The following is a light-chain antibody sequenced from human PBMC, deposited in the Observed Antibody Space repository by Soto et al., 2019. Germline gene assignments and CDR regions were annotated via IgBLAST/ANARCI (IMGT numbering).Light chain of an antibody. CDR2: RDS. CDR3: QVWDSSTAV. V-gene: IGLV3-9*01. Sequence: SYELTQPLSVSVALGQTARITCGGNNIGSKNLHWYQQKPGQAPLLVIYRDSNRPSGIPERFSGSNSGNTATLTISRAQAGDEADYYCQVWDSSTAVFGGGTKLTVL. CDR1: NIGSKN. J-gene: IGLJ2*01.